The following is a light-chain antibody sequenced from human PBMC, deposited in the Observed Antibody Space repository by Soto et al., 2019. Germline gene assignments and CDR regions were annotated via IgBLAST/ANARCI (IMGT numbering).Light chain of an antibody. Sequence: EIVLTQSPGTLSLSPGDRATLSCRARQSVSSSYLAWYQQKPGQAPRLLIYGSSNRATGIPDRFSVSGSGTDFTLTISRLEPEDFAVYYCQQYGHSPWTFGQGTKVDIK. CDR2: GSS. CDR3: QQYGHSPWT. CDR1: QSVSSSY. J-gene: IGKJ1*01. V-gene: IGKV3-20*01.